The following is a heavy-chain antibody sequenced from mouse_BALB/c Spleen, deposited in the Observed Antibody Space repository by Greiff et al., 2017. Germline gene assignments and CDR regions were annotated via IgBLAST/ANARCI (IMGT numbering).Heavy chain of an antibody. V-gene: IGHV3-1*02. D-gene: IGHD4-1*01. CDR3: ASELGRGAY. J-gene: IGHJ3*01. CDR1: GYSITSGYS. Sequence: EVKLQESGPDLVKPSQSLSLTCTVTGYSITSGYSWHWIRQFPGNKLEWMGYIHYSGSTNYNPSLKSRISITRDTSKNQFFLQLNSVTTEDTATYYCASELGRGAYWGQGTLVTVSA. CDR2: IHYSGST.